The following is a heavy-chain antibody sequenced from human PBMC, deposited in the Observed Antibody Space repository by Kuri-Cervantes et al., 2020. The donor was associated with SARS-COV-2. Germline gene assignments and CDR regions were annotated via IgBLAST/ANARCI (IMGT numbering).Heavy chain of an antibody. D-gene: IGHD2-2*01. CDR1: GFTFDDYT. CDR3: AKDTGSSTSSHYYYYGMDV. V-gene: IGHV3-43*01. CDR2: ISWDGGST. Sequence: GGSLRLSCAASGFTFDDYTMHWVRQAPGKGLEWVSLISWDGGSTYYADSVKGRFTISRDNSKNSLYLQMNSLRTEDTALYYCAKDTGSSTSSHYYYYGMDVWGQGTMVTVSS. J-gene: IGHJ6*02.